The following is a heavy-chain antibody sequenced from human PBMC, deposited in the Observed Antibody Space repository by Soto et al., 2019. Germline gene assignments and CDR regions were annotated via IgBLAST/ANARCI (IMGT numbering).Heavy chain of an antibody. J-gene: IGHJ4*02. D-gene: IGHD5-12*01. CDR1: AGSISNGNYY. CDR2: IFYTGNT. CDR3: ARGGMGTIFDS. V-gene: IGHV4-39*01. Sequence: SETLSLTCIISAGSISNGNYYWGWIRQPPGKGLEWIGNIFYTGNTHYNASLKSRVTISVDTSKNQFALKMTSVTAADTAVYFCARGGMGTIFDSWGTGSLVTVSS.